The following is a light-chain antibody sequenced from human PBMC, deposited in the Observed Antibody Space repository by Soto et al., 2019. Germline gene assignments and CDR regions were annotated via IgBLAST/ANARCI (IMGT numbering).Light chain of an antibody. CDR3: QQIKSYPRVT. Sequence: AIQLTQSPSSLSASVGDRVSITCRASQAISSHLAWYQQKPGTGPKLLIHGASVLQTGVPSRFSGSGNGPGTDFTLTISSLQPEDFATYFCQQIKSYPRVTFGQGTKVDNK. V-gene: IGKV1-13*02. CDR2: GAS. J-gene: IGKJ1*01. CDR1: QAISSH.